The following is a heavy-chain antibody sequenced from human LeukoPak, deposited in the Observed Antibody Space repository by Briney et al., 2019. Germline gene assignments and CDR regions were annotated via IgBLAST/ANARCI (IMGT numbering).Heavy chain of an antibody. CDR3: ARSVRGGKVYYFDY. CDR1: GFTVSSNY. D-gene: IGHD2-15*01. Sequence: GGSLRLSCAASGFTVSSNYMSWVRQAPGKGLEWVPVIYSGGSTYYADSVKGRFTISRDNSKNTLYLQMNSLRAEDTAVYYCARSVRGGKVYYFDYWGQGTLVTVSS. CDR2: IYSGGST. J-gene: IGHJ4*02. V-gene: IGHV3-66*01.